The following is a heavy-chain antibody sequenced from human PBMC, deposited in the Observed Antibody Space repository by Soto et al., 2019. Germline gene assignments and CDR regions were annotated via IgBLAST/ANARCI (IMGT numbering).Heavy chain of an antibody. V-gene: IGHV3-33*01. CDR1: GFTFSSYG. CDR2: IWYDGSNK. CDR3: ARDSYSSSAPPFDY. D-gene: IGHD6-6*01. J-gene: IGHJ4*02. Sequence: QVQLVESGGGVVQPGRSLRLSCAASGFTFSSYGMHWVRQAPGKGLEWVAVIWYDGSNKYYADSVKGRFTISRDNSKNTLYLQMNSLRAEDTAVYYCARDSYSSSAPPFDYWGQGTLVTVSS.